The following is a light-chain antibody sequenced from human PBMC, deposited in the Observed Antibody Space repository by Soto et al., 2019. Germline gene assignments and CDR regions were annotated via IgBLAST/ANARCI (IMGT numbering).Light chain of an antibody. CDR2: DVS. J-gene: IGLJ2*01. V-gene: IGLV2-11*01. Sequence: QSALTQPRSVSGSPGQSVTISCTGTSSDVGGYNYVSWYQQFPGKAPKLIIYDVSKRPSGVPDRFSGSKSGNTASLTISGLQAEDEAYYYCSSYTTSTSFILFGGGTKVTVL. CDR3: SSYTTSTSFIL. CDR1: SSDVGGYNY.